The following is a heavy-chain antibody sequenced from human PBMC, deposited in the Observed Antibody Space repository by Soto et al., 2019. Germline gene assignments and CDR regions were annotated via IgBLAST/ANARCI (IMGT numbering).Heavy chain of an antibody. CDR2: IIPIFGTA. CDR1: GCTFSSYA. D-gene: IGHD4-17*01. V-gene: IGHV1-69*13. J-gene: IGHJ5*02. CDR3: ASKTTVKTDWFDP. Sequence: ASVKVSCKASGCTFSSYAISWVRQAPGQGLEWMGGIIPIFGTANYAQKFQGRVTITADESTSTAYMELSSLRSEDTAVYYCASKTTVKTDWFDPWGEGNLVTV.